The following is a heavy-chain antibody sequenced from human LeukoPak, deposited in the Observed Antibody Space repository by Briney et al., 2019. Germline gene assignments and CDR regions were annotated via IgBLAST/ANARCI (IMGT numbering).Heavy chain of an antibody. J-gene: IGHJ4*02. CDR1: GFTFSSYA. Sequence: GGSLRLSCAASGFTFSSYAMSWVRQAPGKGLEWVANIKQDGSAKYYVDSVKGRFTISRDNAKNSVYLQMNSLRAGDTAVYYCARDGAAVGDDYDYWGQGTLVTVSS. V-gene: IGHV3-7*01. CDR2: IKQDGSAK. CDR3: ARDGAAVGDDYDY. D-gene: IGHD6-13*01.